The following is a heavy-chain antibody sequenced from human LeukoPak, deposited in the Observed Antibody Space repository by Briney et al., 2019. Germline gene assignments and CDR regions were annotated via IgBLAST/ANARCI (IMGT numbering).Heavy chain of an antibody. CDR2: IYYSGST. CDR3: ARYLTTGTYAHGFDY. D-gene: IGHD1/OR15-1a*01. CDR1: GGSISSSSSY. Sequence: SETLSLTCTVSGGSISSSSSYWDWIRQPPGKGLEWIAAIYYSGSTYYNPSLKSRVTISVDTSKNQFSLRLSSVTAADTAIYYCARYLTTGTYAHGFDYWGQGTLVSVSS. V-gene: IGHV4-39*01. J-gene: IGHJ4*02.